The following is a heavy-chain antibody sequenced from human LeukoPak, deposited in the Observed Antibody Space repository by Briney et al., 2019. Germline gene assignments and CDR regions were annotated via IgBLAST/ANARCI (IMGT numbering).Heavy chain of an antibody. D-gene: IGHD4-17*01. Sequence: SETLSLTCTVSGGSISSSSYYWGWIRQPPGKGLEWIGSIYYSGSTYYNPSLKSRVTISVDTSKNQFSLKLSSVTAADTAVYYCARHYGDYYYYYYMDVWGKGTTVTVS. CDR1: GGSISSSSYY. CDR2: IYYSGST. V-gene: IGHV4-39*01. CDR3: ARHYGDYYYYYYMDV. J-gene: IGHJ6*03.